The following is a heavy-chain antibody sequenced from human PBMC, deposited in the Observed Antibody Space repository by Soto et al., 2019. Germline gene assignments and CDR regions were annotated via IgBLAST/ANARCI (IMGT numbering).Heavy chain of an antibody. CDR2: IIPTFGTA. V-gene: IGHV1-69*06. D-gene: IGHD1-26*01. CDR3: ASERSAQYFDF. Sequence: QVQLVQSGTVVQRRGSSVKVSCQASGGTFSSHGMAWVRQAPGQGLEWMGGIIPTFGTATYAPKFQGRVTITADKATNTAYMELNSLRSEDTAVYYCASERSAQYFDFWGQGTLITVSS. J-gene: IGHJ4*02. CDR1: GGTFSSHG.